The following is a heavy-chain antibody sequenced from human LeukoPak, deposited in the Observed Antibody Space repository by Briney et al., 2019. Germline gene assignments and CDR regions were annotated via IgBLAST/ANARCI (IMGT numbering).Heavy chain of an antibody. J-gene: IGHJ5*02. CDR1: GYSFADYY. D-gene: IGHD3-10*01. V-gene: IGHV1-2*02. CDR2: IKPNSGGT. Sequence: ASVKVSRKASGYSFADYYMHWVRQAPGQGLEWMGWIKPNSGGTRSAQKFQGRVTMTRDTSISTAYMGLSSLRYDDTAVYYCATNILVRDIINWFDPWGQGTLVTVSS. CDR3: ATNILVRDIINWFDP.